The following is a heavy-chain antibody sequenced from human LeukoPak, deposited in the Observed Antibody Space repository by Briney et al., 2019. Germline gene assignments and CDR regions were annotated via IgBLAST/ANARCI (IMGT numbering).Heavy chain of an antibody. V-gene: IGHV4-31*03. CDR3: ARNRDGYNSFDY. CDR1: GGSISSGDYY. CDR2: IYYSGSS. J-gene: IGHJ4*02. Sequence: SETLSLTCTVSGGSISSGDYYWSWIRQPPGKGLEWIGYIYYSGSSYYNPSLRSRVTISVDTSKNHFSLKLSSVTAADTAVYYCARNRDGYNSFDYWGQGTLVTVSS. D-gene: IGHD5-24*01.